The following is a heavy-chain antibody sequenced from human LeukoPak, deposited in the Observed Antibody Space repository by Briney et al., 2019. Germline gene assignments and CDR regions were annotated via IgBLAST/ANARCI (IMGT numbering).Heavy chain of an antibody. CDR2: IYTGGST. D-gene: IGHD5-12*01. V-gene: IGHV3-66*02. J-gene: IGHJ4*02. CDR1: GFTVSANY. Sequence: PGGSLRLSCAASGFTVSANYMNWVRQAPGKGLEWVSVIYTGGSTYYADSVKGRFTISRDNSKNTVYLQVNSLRDEDTAIYYCARDVGGYAFDYWGQGTLVTVSS. CDR3: ARDVGGYAFDY.